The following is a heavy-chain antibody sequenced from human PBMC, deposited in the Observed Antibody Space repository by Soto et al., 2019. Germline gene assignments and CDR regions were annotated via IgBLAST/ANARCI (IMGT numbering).Heavy chain of an antibody. J-gene: IGHJ3*02. Sequence: EVQLLESGGGLVQPGGSLRLSCAASGFTFSSYAMSWVRQAPGKGLEWVSAISGSGGTTYYADSVKGRFTFSRDNSKNTLYLQMTSLRAEDTAVYYCAKAPGGGFSGFDIWGLGTRVTVSS. CDR3: AKAPGGGFSGFDI. D-gene: IGHD6-19*01. CDR2: ISGSGGTT. V-gene: IGHV3-23*01. CDR1: GFTFSSYA.